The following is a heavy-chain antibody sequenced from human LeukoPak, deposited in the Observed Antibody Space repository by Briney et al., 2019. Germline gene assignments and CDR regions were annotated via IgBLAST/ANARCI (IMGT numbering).Heavy chain of an antibody. Sequence: SETLSLTCTVSGGSFSSHYWSWIRQPPGKGLEWIGYISYIGSTNYNPSLKSRVTISVDTSKNQFSLKLSSVTAADAAVYCCARDPTTVTKGLDLWGQGTMVTVSS. D-gene: IGHD4-17*01. V-gene: IGHV4-59*11. CDR1: GGSFSSHY. J-gene: IGHJ3*01. CDR2: ISYIGST. CDR3: ARDPTTVTKGLDL.